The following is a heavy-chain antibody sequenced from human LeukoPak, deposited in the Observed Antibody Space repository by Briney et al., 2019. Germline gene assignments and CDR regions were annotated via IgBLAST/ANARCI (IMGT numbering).Heavy chain of an antibody. Sequence: SETLSLTYTVSGGSISSFYWSWIRQPPGKGLEWIGEINHSGSTNYNPSLKSRVTISVDTSKNQFSLKLSSVTAADTAVYYCARRLSGYDYWGQGTLVTVSS. J-gene: IGHJ4*02. CDR1: GGSISSFY. CDR3: ARRLSGYDY. V-gene: IGHV4-34*01. CDR2: INHSGST. D-gene: IGHD5-12*01.